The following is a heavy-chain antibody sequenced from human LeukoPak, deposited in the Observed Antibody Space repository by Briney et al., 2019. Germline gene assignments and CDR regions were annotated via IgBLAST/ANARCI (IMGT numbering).Heavy chain of an antibody. D-gene: IGHD3-22*01. CDR2: IYYSGST. V-gene: IGHV4-61*08. Sequence: SETLSLTCTVSGGSISSGGYYWSWIRQPPGKGLEWIGYIYYSGSTNYNPSLKSRVTISVDTSKNQFSLKLSSVTAADTAVYYCARSIRFSADSSGLIYAFDIWGQGTMVTVSS. CDR3: ARSIRFSADSSGLIYAFDI. J-gene: IGHJ3*02. CDR1: GGSISSGGYY.